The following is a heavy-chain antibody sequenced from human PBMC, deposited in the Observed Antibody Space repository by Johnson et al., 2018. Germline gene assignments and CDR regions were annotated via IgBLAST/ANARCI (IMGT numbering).Heavy chain of an antibody. D-gene: IGHD2/OR15-2a*01. CDR2: ISWNGGDT. CDR1: GFTFGAYG. V-gene: IGHV3-20*01. J-gene: IGHJ3*02. Sequence: VQLGQSGGGVVRPRGSLRLSCAASGFTFGAYGMSWVRKGPGRGLEWGSGISWNGGDTSYADSVKGRFPISRDNATNSLYLQMTSLRVEETALYHCARFASTDTTRANAFDIWGQGTMVTVSS. CDR3: ARFASTDTTRANAFDI.